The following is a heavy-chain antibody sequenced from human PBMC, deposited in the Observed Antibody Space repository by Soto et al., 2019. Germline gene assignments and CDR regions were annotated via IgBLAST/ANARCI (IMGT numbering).Heavy chain of an antibody. CDR1: GGSISSSSAY. Sequence: SETLSLTWFVSGGSISSSSAYWGWISQPPGKGLEWIGSLSDSGGTDYSPALKSRLTMSIDTSKNQLSLILSSVTAADTAVYYCVGFISGTIMTYWGRGTLVTASA. CDR2: LSDSGGT. CDR3: VGFISGTIMTY. D-gene: IGHD1-20*01. V-gene: IGHV4-39*01. J-gene: IGHJ4*02.